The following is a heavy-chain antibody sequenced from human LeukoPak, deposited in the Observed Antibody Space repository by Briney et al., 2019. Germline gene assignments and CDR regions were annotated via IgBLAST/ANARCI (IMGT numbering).Heavy chain of an antibody. D-gene: IGHD3-22*01. Sequence: ASVKVSCKASGYTFTGYYMHWVRQAPGQGLEWMGWINPNSGGTNYAQKFQGRVTMTRDTSISTAYMELSRLRSDVTVVYYCASVYYYDSSGYYYYFDYWGQGTLVTVSS. CDR2: INPNSGGT. J-gene: IGHJ4*02. CDR3: ASVYYYDSSGYYYYFDY. CDR1: GYTFTGYY. V-gene: IGHV1-2*02.